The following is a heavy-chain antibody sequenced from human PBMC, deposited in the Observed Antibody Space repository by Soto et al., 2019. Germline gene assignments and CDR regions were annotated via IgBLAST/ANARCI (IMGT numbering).Heavy chain of an antibody. D-gene: IGHD2-8*01. CDR1: GFTFMNFA. CDR3: ATYTQTNGVDY. CDR2: IGRDGTNI. V-gene: IGHV3-23*01. Sequence: EVQLLESGGGLVQPGGSLRLSCAASGFTFMNFAMKWVRQAPGEGLEWVSVIGRDGTNIAYADSVKGRFTISRDNSKDTLYLQMDSLRAGDTAEYDCATYTQTNGVDYWGQGTLVTVSS. J-gene: IGHJ4*02.